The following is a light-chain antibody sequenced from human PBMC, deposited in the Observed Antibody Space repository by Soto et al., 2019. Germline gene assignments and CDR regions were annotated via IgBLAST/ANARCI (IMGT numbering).Light chain of an antibody. V-gene: IGLV2-14*01. CDR2: DGS. Sequence: QSALTQPASVSGSPGQSITISCTGTSSEVGGYNNVSWYQQHPGKAPKLMIYDGSNRPSGVTNRFSGYKSGNTASLTISGILDGDEAEYYCSSYTSGGTHVVFGQGTKVTVL. CDR3: SSYTSGGTHVV. J-gene: IGLJ2*01. CDR1: SSEVGGYNN.